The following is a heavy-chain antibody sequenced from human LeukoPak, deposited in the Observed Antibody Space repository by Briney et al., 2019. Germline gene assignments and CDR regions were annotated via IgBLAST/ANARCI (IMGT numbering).Heavy chain of an antibody. CDR2: IYSGGST. CDR3: ARVRPGASSDSGYDY. V-gene: IGHV3-53*01. D-gene: IGHD3-22*01. CDR1: GFTVSSNY. J-gene: IGHJ4*02. Sequence: QSGGSLRLSCAASGFTVSSNYMSWVRQAPGKGLEWVSIIYSGGSTFYADSVKGRFTISRDNSKNTLYLQMNSLRAEDTAVYYCARVRPGASSDSGYDYWGQGTLVTVSS.